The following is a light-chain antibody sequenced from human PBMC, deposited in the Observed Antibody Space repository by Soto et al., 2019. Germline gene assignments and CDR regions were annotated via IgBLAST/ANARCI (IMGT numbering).Light chain of an antibody. CDR3: CSYAGSPYV. Sequence: QSVLTQPRSVSGSPGQSVAISCTGTSSDVGSFNYVSWYQQHPDKAPKLMIYDVTKRPSGVPDRFSGSKSGNTASLTISGLQAEDQADYYCCSYAGSPYVFGTGTKFTVL. V-gene: IGLV2-11*01. J-gene: IGLJ1*01. CDR2: DVT. CDR1: SSDVGSFNY.